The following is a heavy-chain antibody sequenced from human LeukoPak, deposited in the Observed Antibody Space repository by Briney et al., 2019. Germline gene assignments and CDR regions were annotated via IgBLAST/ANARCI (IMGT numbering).Heavy chain of an antibody. D-gene: IGHD2-2*01. CDR1: GGTFSSYA. V-gene: IGHV1-69*13. Sequence: ASVKVSCKASGGTFSSYAISWVRQAPGQGLEWMGGIIAIFGTANYAQKFQGRVTITADESTSTAYMELSSLRSEDTAVYYCARDLGKYCSSTSCYYYGMDVWGQGTTVTVSS. J-gene: IGHJ6*02. CDR3: ARDLGKYCSSTSCYYYGMDV. CDR2: IIAIFGTA.